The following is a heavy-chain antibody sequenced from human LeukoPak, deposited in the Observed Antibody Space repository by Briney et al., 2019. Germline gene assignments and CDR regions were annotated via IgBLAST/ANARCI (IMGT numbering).Heavy chain of an antibody. J-gene: IGHJ4*02. Sequence: GGSLRLSCAASGFTFSSYAMSWVRQAPGKGLEWVSAISGSGGSTYYADSVKGRFTISRDNSENTLYLQMNSLRAEDTAVYYCAKDPKESPALDYWGQGTLVTVSS. CDR2: ISGSGGST. CDR3: AKDPKESPALDY. D-gene: IGHD6-25*01. V-gene: IGHV3-23*01. CDR1: GFTFSSYA.